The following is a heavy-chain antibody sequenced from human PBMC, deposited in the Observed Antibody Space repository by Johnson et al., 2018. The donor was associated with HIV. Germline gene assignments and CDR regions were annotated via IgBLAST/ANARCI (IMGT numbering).Heavy chain of an antibody. CDR3: ARALKRIAAADDAFDI. J-gene: IGHJ3*02. D-gene: IGHD6-13*01. CDR1: GFTFSDYY. V-gene: IGHV3-11*04. Sequence: QVQLVESGGGLVKPGGSLRLSFAASGFTFSDYYMSWIRQAPGKGLEWVSYISSSGSTIYYADSVKGRFTISRDNAKNSLYLQMNSLRAEDTAVDYCARALKRIAAADDAFDIWGQGTMVTVSS. CDR2: ISSSGSTI.